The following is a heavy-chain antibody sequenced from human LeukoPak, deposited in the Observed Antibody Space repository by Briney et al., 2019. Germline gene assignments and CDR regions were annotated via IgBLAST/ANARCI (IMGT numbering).Heavy chain of an antibody. V-gene: IGHV3-23*01. D-gene: IGHD6-19*01. CDR3: AKEPLSIAVVGYYFDY. CDR2: ISGSGGST. J-gene: IGHJ4*02. Sequence: GGSLRLSCAASGFTLSSYGMGWVRQAPGKWLEWVSAISGSGGSTYYTDSVKGRFTISRDNSKNTLYLQMKSLRAEDTAVYYCAKEPLSIAVVGYYFDYGGQGTLVTVSS. CDR1: GFTLSSYG.